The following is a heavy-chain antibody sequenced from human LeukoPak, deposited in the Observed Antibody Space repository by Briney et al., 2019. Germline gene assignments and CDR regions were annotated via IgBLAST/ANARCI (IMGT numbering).Heavy chain of an antibody. CDR1: GYTFTSYD. CDR3: ARDQYCSGGGCHYGMDV. Sequence: ASVKVSCKASGYTFTSYDINWVRQATGQGLEWMGWMNPNSGNTGYAQKFQGRVTMTRDTSTGTVYLDLSSLRSEDTAVYYCARDQYCSGGGCHYGMDVWGQGTTVTVSS. CDR2: MNPNSGNT. D-gene: IGHD2-15*01. V-gene: IGHV1-8*01. J-gene: IGHJ6*02.